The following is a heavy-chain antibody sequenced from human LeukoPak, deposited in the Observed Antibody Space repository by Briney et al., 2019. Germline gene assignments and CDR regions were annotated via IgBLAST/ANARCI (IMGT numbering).Heavy chain of an antibody. J-gene: IGHJ3*02. CDR2: IISGDTI. CDR1: GFTFSDYE. D-gene: IGHD3-22*01. CDR3: ARAVSSGYYGGAFDI. Sequence: GGSLRLSCAASGFTFSDYEMNWSARAPGKGREGLSHIISGDTIHYADSVEGRFTISRDNAKNSVYLQMTSLRAEDTAVYYCARAVSSGYYGGAFDIWGQGTMVTVSS. V-gene: IGHV3-69-1*01.